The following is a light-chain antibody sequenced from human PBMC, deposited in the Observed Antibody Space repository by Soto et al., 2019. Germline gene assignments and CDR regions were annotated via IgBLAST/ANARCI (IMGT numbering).Light chain of an antibody. Sequence: AIQLTKSPSSLSAYVGDRVTITCRASQGISTYLNWYQQKPGKAPNLLIYEVSTLHSGVPSRFSGSGSGTEFTLTISSLRPDDFATYYCQHYSGDRATFGQGTKVDIK. V-gene: IGKV1-13*02. CDR2: EVS. CDR1: QGISTY. CDR3: QHYSGDRAT. J-gene: IGKJ1*01.